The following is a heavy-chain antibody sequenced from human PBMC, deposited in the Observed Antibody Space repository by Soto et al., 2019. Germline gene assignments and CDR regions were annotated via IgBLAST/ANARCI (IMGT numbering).Heavy chain of an antibody. D-gene: IGHD1-1*01. CDR1: GGSVRGRGYY. V-gene: IGHV4-61*08. CDR2: IYYSGST. CDR3: ARNAGQKEPVDY. Sequence: PSETLSLTCTVSGGSVRGRGYYWSWIRQPPGKGLECIGDIYYSGSTNYNPSLKSRVTISVDTSRNQFSLKLSSVTAADTAVYYCARNAGQKEPVDYWGPGTLVTVSS. J-gene: IGHJ4*02.